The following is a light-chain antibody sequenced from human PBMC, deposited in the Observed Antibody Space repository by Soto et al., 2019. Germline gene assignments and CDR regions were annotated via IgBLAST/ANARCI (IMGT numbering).Light chain of an antibody. V-gene: IGLV2-8*01. Sequence: QSVLTQPPSASGSPGQSVTISCTGTSNDVGVYNFVSWYQQHPGKAPKLMISEVNKRPSGVPDRFSGSKSGNTASLTGSGLQDEDEADYYCSSYAGSNNLVFGGGTKLTVL. CDR2: EVN. J-gene: IGLJ2*01. CDR1: SNDVGVYNF. CDR3: SSYAGSNNLV.